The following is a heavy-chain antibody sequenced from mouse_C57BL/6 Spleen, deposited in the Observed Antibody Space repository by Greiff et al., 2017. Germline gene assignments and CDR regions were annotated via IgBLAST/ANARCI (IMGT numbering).Heavy chain of an antibody. D-gene: IGHD2-14*01. CDR3: ARGGYSLGGFDY. J-gene: IGHJ2*01. Sequence: VQLQQSGPELVKPGASVKIPCKASGYTFTDYNMDWVKQSHGKSLEWIGDIKPNTGGTIYNQKFKGKATLTVDKSSSTAYMELRSLTSEDTAVYYWARGGYSLGGFDYWGQGTTLTFSS. CDR2: IKPNTGGT. CDR1: GYTFTDYN. V-gene: IGHV1-18*01.